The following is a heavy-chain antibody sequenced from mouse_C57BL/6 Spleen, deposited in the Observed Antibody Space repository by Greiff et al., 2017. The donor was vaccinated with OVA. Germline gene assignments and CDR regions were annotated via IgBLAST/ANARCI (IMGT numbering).Heavy chain of an antibody. CDR3: ARLRREASPFDY. CDR1: GYAFSSYW. Sequence: QVQLKESGAELVKPGASVKISCKASGYAFSSYWMNWVKQRPGKGLEWIGQIYPGDGDTNYNGKFKGKATLTADKSSSTAYMQLSSLTSEDSAVYFCARLRREASPFDYWGQGTTLTVSS. V-gene: IGHV1-80*01. CDR2: IYPGDGDT. D-gene: IGHD2-12*01. J-gene: IGHJ2*01.